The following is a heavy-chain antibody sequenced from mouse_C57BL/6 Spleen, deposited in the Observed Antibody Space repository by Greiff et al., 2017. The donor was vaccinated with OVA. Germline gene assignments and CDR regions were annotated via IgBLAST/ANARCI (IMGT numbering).Heavy chain of an antibody. CDR1: GFTFSDYG. J-gene: IGHJ1*03. CDR2: ISSGSSTI. Sequence: VQLQQSGGGLVKPGGSLKLSCAASGFTFSDYGMHWVRQAPEKGLEWVAYISSGSSTIYYADTVKGRFTISRDNAKNTLFLQMTSLRSEDTAMYYCARNYYGSRGGYFDVWGTGTTVTVSS. CDR3: ARNYYGSRGGYFDV. V-gene: IGHV5-17*01. D-gene: IGHD1-1*01.